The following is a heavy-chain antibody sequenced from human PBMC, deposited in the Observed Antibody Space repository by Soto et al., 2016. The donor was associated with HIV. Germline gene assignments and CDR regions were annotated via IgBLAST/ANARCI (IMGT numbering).Heavy chain of an antibody. Sequence: EVQLVESGGGLVKPGGSLRLSCAASGFTFSSYSMNWVRQAPGKGLEWVSSISSSSSYIYYADSVKGRFTISRDNAKNSLYLQMNSLRAEDTAVYYCARVLSTTYPIDYWGQGTLVTVSS. V-gene: IGHV3-21*01. D-gene: IGHD1-26*01. CDR2: ISSSSSYI. J-gene: IGHJ4*02. CDR1: GFTFSSYS. CDR3: ARVLSTTYPIDY.